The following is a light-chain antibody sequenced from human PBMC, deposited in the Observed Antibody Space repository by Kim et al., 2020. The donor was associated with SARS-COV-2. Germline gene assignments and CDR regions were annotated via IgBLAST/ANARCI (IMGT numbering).Light chain of an antibody. CDR1: QSVSSSY. J-gene: IGKJ2*04. V-gene: IGKV3-20*01. CDR3: QQYGNSPSS. CDR2: GAS. Sequence: EIVLTQSPGTLSLSPGERATLSCRASQSVSSSYLAWYQQKPGQAPRLHIYGASSRATGIPDRFSGSGSGTDFTLTISRLEPEDFAVYYCQQYGNSPSSFGQGTKLE.